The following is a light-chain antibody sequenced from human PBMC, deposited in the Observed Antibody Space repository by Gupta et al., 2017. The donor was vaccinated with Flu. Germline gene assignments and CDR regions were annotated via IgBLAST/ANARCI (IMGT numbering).Light chain of an antibody. CDR1: QSISDW. V-gene: IGKV1-5*03. Sequence: GDRVTITCRASQSISDWLAWYQQKPGKAPKLLIYKASNLESGVPSRFSGSGSGTEFTLTISSLQPDDFATYYCQEYISYSISFGQGTRLEIK. CDR3: QEYISYSIS. CDR2: KAS. J-gene: IGKJ5*01.